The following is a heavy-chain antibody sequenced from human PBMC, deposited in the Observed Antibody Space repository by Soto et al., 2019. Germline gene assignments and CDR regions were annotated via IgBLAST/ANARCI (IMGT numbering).Heavy chain of an antibody. D-gene: IGHD3-3*01. CDR1: GFTFDDYA. Sequence: SLRLSCAASGFTFDDYAMHWVRQAPGKGLEWVSGISWNSGSIGYADSVKGRFTISRDNAKNSLYLQMNSLRAEDTALYYCAKGLGWSGPFDYWGQGTLVTVSS. J-gene: IGHJ4*02. CDR2: ISWNSGSI. CDR3: AKGLGWSGPFDY. V-gene: IGHV3-9*01.